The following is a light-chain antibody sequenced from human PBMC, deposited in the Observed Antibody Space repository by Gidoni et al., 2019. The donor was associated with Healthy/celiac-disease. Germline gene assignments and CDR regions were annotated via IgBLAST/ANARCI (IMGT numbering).Light chain of an antibody. J-gene: IGKJ4*01. V-gene: IGKV3-11*01. CDR3: QHRSNWPPLT. Sequence: EIVLTQSPATLSLSPGERATLSCRASQSVSSYLAWYQQKPGQATMLLIYDASNRATGIPARFSCSGSGTDFTLTISSLEPEDFAVYYCQHRSNWPPLTFGGGTKVEIK. CDR1: QSVSSY. CDR2: DAS.